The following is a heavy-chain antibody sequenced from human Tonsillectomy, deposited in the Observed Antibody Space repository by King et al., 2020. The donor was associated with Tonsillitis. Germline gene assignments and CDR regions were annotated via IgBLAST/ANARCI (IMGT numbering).Heavy chain of an antibody. CDR3: ARYVSGSFDY. D-gene: IGHD1-26*01. V-gene: IGHV4-39*01. CDR1: GGSITNSDHY. Sequence: QLQESGPGVVKPSETLSLTCTVSGGSITNSDHYWAWFRQPPGKGLEWIGYMDYSGTIFYNPSLKSRITISGGTSESRFSLQLSSVTAADTAVYFCARYVSGSFDYWGQGALVTVSS. CDR2: MDYSGTI. J-gene: IGHJ4*02.